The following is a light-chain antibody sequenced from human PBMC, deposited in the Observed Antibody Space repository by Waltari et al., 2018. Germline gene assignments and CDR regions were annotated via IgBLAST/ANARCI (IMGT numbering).Light chain of an antibody. CDR3: QQSYSILIT. J-gene: IGKJ3*01. CDR2: AAS. V-gene: IGKV1-39*01. Sequence: DIQMTQSPSSLSASVGDRVTITCRASQSISSYLNWYQQKPGKAPKLLIYAASSLQSGVPSRFSGSGSGTDFTLTISSLQPEDFATYYCQQSYSILITFGPGTKVDIK. CDR1: QSISSY.